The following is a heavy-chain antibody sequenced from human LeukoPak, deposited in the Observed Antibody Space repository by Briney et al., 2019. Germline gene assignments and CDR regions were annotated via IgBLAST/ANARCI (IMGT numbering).Heavy chain of an antibody. Sequence: GGSLRLSCAASGFTFSSYGMHWVRQAPGKGLEWVAVISYDGSNKYYADSVKGRFTISRDNSKNTLYLQMNSLRAEDTAVYYCARDRSFDYWGQGTLVTVSS. V-gene: IGHV3-30*19. CDR1: GFTFSSYG. CDR2: ISYDGSNK. CDR3: ARDRSFDY. J-gene: IGHJ4*02.